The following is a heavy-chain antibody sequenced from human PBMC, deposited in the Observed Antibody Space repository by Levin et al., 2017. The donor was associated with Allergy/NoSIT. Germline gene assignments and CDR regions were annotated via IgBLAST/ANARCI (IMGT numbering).Heavy chain of an antibody. CDR2: ISGSGGST. CDR3: AKVENYYDSSGYYYPYYYYYYGMDG. V-gene: IGHV3-23*01. J-gene: IGHJ6*02. Sequence: ETLSLTCAASGFTFSSYAMSWVRQAPGKGLEWVSAISGSGGSTYYADSVKGRFTISRDNSKNTLYLQMNSLRAEDTAVYYCAKVENYYDSSGYYYPYYYYYYGMDGWGQGTTVTVSS. CDR1: GFTFSSYA. D-gene: IGHD3-22*01.